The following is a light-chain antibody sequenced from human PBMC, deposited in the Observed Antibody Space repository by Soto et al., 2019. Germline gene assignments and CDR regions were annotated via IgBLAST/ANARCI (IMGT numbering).Light chain of an antibody. V-gene: IGKV3-20*01. CDR2: GAS. J-gene: IGKJ1*01. CDR3: QQYGSSLTWT. Sequence: EVVLTQSPGTLSLSPGERATLSCRASQSLSSGYLAWYQQKPGQSPRILIYGASSRAAGIPDRFSGSGSGTDFTLTISGLEPEDFAVYYCQQYGSSLTWTFGQGTKVDIK. CDR1: QSLSSGY.